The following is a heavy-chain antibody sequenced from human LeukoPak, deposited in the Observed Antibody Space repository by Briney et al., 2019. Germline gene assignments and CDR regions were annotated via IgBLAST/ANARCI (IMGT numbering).Heavy chain of an antibody. D-gene: IGHD3-22*01. Sequence: GGSLRLSCAASGFTVSSNYMSWVRQAPGKGLEWVSVIYSGGNTYHADSVKGRFTISRDNSKNMLYLQVNSLRVEDTAVYYCVREGYYDSSGYPSYGMDVWGQGTTVTVSS. J-gene: IGHJ6*02. CDR3: VREGYYDSSGYPSYGMDV. CDR1: GFTVSSNY. V-gene: IGHV3-66*01. CDR2: IYSGGNT.